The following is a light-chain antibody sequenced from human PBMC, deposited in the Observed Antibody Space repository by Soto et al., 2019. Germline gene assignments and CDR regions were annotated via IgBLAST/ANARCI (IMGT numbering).Light chain of an antibody. CDR1: ESVSNG. CDR2: GAS. J-gene: IGKJ4*01. Sequence: EIVMTQSPATLSVSPGERATLSCRSSESVSNGLAWYQQKPGQAPRLLIYGASTRATGIPARFSGSGSGTDFTLTISSLEPEDFAVYYCQQRSSWPQLTFGGGTKVDIK. CDR3: QQRSSWPQLT. V-gene: IGKV3-11*01.